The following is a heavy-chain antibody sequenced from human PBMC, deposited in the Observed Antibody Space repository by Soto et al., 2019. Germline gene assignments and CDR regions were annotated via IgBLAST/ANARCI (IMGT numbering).Heavy chain of an antibody. CDR1: GYPLRSHG. CDR2: ISAYNGNT. D-gene: IGHD3-22*01. V-gene: IGHV1-18*01. Sequence: XAVKLACPASGYPLRSHGIIWVRQAPGQGLEWMGWISAYNGNTNYAQKLQCRVTMTTDTSTSTAYMELRSLRSDGTAVYYFEREGITMMDYWGHGTPVPVSS. J-gene: IGHJ4*01. CDR3: EREGITMMDY.